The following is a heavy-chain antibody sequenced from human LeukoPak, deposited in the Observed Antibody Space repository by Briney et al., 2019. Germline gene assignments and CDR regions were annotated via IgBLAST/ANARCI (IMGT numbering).Heavy chain of an antibody. CDR3: ARGPYYYL. Sequence: GGSLRLSCAASVFDFSNYWMYWVRHAPGKGLEWVANIKQDGSEKYYVDSVRGRFTISRDNAKNSLSLQMNSLRAEDTAVYYCARGPYYYLWGQGTLVTVSS. CDR2: IKQDGSEK. D-gene: IGHD3-10*01. CDR1: VFDFSNYW. J-gene: IGHJ4*02. V-gene: IGHV3-7*01.